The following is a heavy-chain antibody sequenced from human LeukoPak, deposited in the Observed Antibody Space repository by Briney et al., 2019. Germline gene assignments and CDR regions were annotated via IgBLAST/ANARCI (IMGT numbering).Heavy chain of an antibody. CDR3: ARVGKDFVLIGAAQGGVFDI. Sequence: GASVKVSCKASGYTFSGYYMHWVRQAPGQGLEWMGWINPNGGGTNYAPKFQGRVTMTTDTSTSTVYMELRRLRSDDTAVYYCARVGKDFVLIGAAQGGVFDIWGQGTVVTVSS. CDR1: GYTFSGYY. J-gene: IGHJ3*02. V-gene: IGHV1-2*02. D-gene: IGHD2-8*01. CDR2: INPNGGGT.